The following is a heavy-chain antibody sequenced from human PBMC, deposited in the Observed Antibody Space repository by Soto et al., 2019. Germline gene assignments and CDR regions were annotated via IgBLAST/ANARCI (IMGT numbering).Heavy chain of an antibody. CDR1: GFTFSSYG. V-gene: IGHV3-30*03. CDR3: ARGDKGGFDL. J-gene: IGHJ3*01. Sequence: PGGSLRLSCAASGFTFSSYGMHWVRQAPGKGLEWVAVISYDGSNKYYADSVKGRFTISRDNSKNTLFLQMNSLRAEDTAVYFCARGDKGGFDLWGQGTMVTVSS. D-gene: IGHD1-26*01. CDR2: ISYDGSNK.